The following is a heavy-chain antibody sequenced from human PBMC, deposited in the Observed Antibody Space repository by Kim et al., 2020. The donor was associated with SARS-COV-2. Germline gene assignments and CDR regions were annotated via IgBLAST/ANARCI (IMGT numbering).Heavy chain of an antibody. CDR3: ARDQGSYYD. D-gene: IGHD1-26*01. J-gene: IGHJ4*02. CDR1: GFTFSSYS. Sequence: GGSLRLSCAASGFTFSSYSMNWVRQAPGKGLEWVSYISSSSSTIYYADSVKGRFTISRDYAKNSLYLQMNRLRDEDTAVYYCARDQGSYYDWGQGTLVTVSS. CDR2: ISSSSSTI. V-gene: IGHV3-48*02.